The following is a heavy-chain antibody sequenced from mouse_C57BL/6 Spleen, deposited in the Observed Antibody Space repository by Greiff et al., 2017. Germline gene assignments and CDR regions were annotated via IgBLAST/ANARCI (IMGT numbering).Heavy chain of an antibody. CDR2: INPSNGGT. Sequence: VQLQQSGTELVKPGASVKLSCKASGYTFTSYWMHWVKQRPGQGLEWIGNINPSNGGTNYNEKFKSKATLTVDKSSSTAYMQLSSLTSEDSAVYYCARDPYYYGSSYGYFEVWGTGTTVTVSS. D-gene: IGHD1-1*01. CDR3: ARDPYYYGSSYGYFEV. V-gene: IGHV1-53*01. CDR1: GYTFTSYW. J-gene: IGHJ1*03.